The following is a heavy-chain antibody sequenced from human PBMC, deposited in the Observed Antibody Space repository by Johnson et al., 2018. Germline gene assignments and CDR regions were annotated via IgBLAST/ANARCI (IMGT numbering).Heavy chain of an antibody. J-gene: IGHJ3*01. Sequence: EVQLVESGGGLVKPGGSLRLSCAASGFPFPNYNMNWVRQAPGKGLEWVSSISSTGSYIYYADSVKGRFSISRDTAKNSLYLQMNSRRAEDTAVYYCARVRITLMVGANAAFDVWGQGTMVTVSS. CDR2: ISSTGSYI. CDR1: GFPFPNYN. V-gene: IGHV3-21*01. CDR3: ARVRITLMVGANAAFDV. D-gene: IGHD3-22*01.